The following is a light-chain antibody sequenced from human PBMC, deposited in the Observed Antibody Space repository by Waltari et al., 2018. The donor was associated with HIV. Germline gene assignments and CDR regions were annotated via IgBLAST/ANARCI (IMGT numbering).Light chain of an antibody. CDR1: QSISSW. J-gene: IGKJ5*01. V-gene: IGKV1-5*03. CDR3: QQYNSYAIT. Sequence: DIQMTQSPSTLSASVGDRVTITCRASQSISSWLAWYQQKAGQPPKLLIYKASSLESGVPSRFSGSGSGTEFTLTISSLQPDDFATYYCQQYNSYAITFGHGTRLEIK. CDR2: KAS.